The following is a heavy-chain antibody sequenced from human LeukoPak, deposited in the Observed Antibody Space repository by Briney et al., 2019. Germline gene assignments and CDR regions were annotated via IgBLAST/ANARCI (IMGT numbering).Heavy chain of an antibody. D-gene: IGHD3-22*01. V-gene: IGHV4-4*07. CDR1: GGSISSYY. CDR2: IYTSGST. CDR3: ARDANNYYDSSGLDY. Sequence: SETLSLTCTVSGGSISSYYWSWIRQPAGRGLEWIGRIYTSGSTNYNPSLKSRVTMSVDTSKNQFSLKLSSVTAADTAVCYCARDANNYYDSSGLDYWGQGTLVTVSS. J-gene: IGHJ4*02.